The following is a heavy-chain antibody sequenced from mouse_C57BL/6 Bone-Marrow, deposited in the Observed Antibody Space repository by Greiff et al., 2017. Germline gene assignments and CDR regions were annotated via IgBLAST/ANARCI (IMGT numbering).Heavy chain of an antibody. CDR1: GFTFTDYY. CDR3: ARPNYYGSSPWFAY. CDR2: VYPYNGGT. V-gene: IGHV1-36*01. Sequence: EVNLVESGPVLVKPGPSVKISCKASGFTFTDYYMHWVKQSHGKSLEWIGLVYPYNGGTSYNQKFKGKATLTVDTSSSTAYMELNSLTSEDSAVYYCARPNYYGSSPWFAYWGQGTLVTVSA. J-gene: IGHJ3*01. D-gene: IGHD1-1*01.